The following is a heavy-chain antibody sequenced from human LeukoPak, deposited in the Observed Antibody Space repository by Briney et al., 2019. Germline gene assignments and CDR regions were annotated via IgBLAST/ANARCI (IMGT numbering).Heavy chain of an antibody. CDR3: AKDGGTHFDH. Sequence: GGSLRLSCSASGFTLSSYAMSWVRQAPGRGLEWVSLIRGSGGSTYYADSVKGRFTITRDNGQNSLTLHMDTLRAEDTAVYYCAKDGGTHFDHWGQGTLVTVSS. CDR1: GFTLSSYA. V-gene: IGHV3-23*01. CDR2: IRGSGGST. D-gene: IGHD1-26*01. J-gene: IGHJ4*02.